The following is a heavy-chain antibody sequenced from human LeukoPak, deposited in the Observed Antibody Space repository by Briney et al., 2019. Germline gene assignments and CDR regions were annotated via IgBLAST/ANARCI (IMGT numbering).Heavy chain of an antibody. D-gene: IGHD6-13*01. J-gene: IGHJ6*03. CDR3: ARDATTAVGWAYMDV. CDR1: GFTFSSFE. V-gene: IGHV3-48*03. CDR2: ISNNGSNK. Sequence: GGSLRLSCAASGFTFSSFEMNWVRQAPGKGLEWLSHISNNGSNKYYANSVKGRFTISRDNAENSVYLQMSSLTAEDTGLYYCARDATTAVGWAYMDVWGKGTTVTISS.